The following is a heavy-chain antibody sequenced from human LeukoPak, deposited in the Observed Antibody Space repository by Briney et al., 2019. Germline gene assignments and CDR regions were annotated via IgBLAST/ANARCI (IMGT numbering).Heavy chain of an antibody. CDR1: GFTFSSYA. V-gene: IGHV3-64*01. Sequence: GGSLRLSCAASGFTFSSYAMHWVRQAPGKGLEYVSAISSNGGSTSYANSVKGRFTISRDNSKNTLYLQMGSLRAEDMAVYYCARARSGWYFDYWGQGTLVTVSS. J-gene: IGHJ4*02. D-gene: IGHD6-19*01. CDR2: ISSNGGST. CDR3: ARARSGWYFDY.